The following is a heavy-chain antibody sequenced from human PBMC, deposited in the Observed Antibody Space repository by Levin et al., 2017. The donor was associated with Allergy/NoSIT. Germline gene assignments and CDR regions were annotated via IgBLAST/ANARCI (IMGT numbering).Heavy chain of an antibody. Sequence: ESGPTLVKPTQTLTLTCTFSGFSLSASGVGVGWIRQPPGKALEWLALIYWDDDKRYSPSLKSRLTITKDTSKNQVVLTMTNMDPVDTATYYCAHALKVEVRGVIIKVPGAFDIWGQGTMVTVSS. CDR3: AHALKVEVRGVIIKVPGAFDI. CDR1: GFSLSASGVG. V-gene: IGHV2-5*02. D-gene: IGHD3-10*01. J-gene: IGHJ3*02. CDR2: IYWDDDK.